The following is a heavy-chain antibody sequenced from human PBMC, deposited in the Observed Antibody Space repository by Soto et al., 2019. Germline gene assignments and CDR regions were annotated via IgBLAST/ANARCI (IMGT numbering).Heavy chain of an antibody. CDR2: ISAYNGNT. CDR3: ARGITIFGVVITNWFDP. Sequence: ASVKVSCKASGYTFTSYGISWVRQAPGQGLEWMGWISAYNGNTNYAQKLQGRVTMTTDTSTSTAYMALRSLRSDDTAVYYCARGITIFGVVITNWFDPWGQGTLVTVSS. CDR1: GYTFTSYG. J-gene: IGHJ5*02. D-gene: IGHD3-3*01. V-gene: IGHV1-18*04.